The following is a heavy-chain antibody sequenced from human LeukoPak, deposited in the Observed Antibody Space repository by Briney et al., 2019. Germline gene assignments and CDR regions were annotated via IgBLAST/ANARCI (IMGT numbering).Heavy chain of an antibody. CDR3: ARGYPDFWSDYFGCMDV. CDR2: MNPNSGNT. V-gene: IGHV1-8*03. D-gene: IGHD3-3*01. Sequence: ASVKDSCKASGYTFSKYNINWVRPATGQGLEWVGRMNPNSGNTGYAEKFRGRVTSTRNTSISTAYMLLSSLRSEDTAVYYCARGYPDFWSDYFGCMDVWGKGTTVTVSS. J-gene: IGHJ6*04. CDR1: GYTFSKYN.